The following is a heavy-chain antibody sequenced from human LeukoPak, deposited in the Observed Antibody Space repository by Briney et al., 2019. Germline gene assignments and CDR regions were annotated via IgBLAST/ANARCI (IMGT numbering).Heavy chain of an antibody. Sequence: SETLSLTCTVSGGSISSYYWSWIRQPPGKGLEWIGYIYYSGSTNYNPSLKSRVTISVDTSKNQFSLKLSSVTAADTAVYYCARGDGGFEYFQHWGQGTLVTVSS. D-gene: IGHD4-23*01. CDR1: GGSISSYY. V-gene: IGHV4-59*01. CDR2: IYYSGST. CDR3: ARGDGGFEYFQH. J-gene: IGHJ1*01.